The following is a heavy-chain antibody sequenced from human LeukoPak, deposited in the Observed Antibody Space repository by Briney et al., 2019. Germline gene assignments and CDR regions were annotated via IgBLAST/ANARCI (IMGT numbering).Heavy chain of an antibody. Sequence: PSETLSLTCTVSGGSISSYYWTWIRQPSGKGLEWIGYIYYSGSTNYNPSLKSRVTISVDTSKNQFSLKLSSVTAADTAVYYCARAHGYYFDYWGQGTLVTVSS. J-gene: IGHJ4*02. CDR2: IYYSGST. CDR3: ARAHGYYFDY. D-gene: IGHD4-17*01. V-gene: IGHV4-59*01. CDR1: GGSISSYY.